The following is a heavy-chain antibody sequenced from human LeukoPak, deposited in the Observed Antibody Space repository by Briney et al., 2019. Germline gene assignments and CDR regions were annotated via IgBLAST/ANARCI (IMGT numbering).Heavy chain of an antibody. CDR3: ARGSTGYSSTWYNY. V-gene: IGHV4-59*01. J-gene: IGHJ4*02. CDR1: GGSISSYY. CDR2: IYYSGST. Sequence: SETLSLTCTVSGGSISSYYWSWIRQPPGKGLEWIGYIYYSGSTNHNPSLKSRVTISVDTSKNHFTLKLSSVTAADTAIYYCARGSTGYSSTWYNYWGQGTLVTVSS. D-gene: IGHD6-13*01.